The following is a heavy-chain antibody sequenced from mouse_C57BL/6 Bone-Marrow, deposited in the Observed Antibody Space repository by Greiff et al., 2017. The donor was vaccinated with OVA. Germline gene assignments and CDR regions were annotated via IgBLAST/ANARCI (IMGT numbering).Heavy chain of an antibody. CDR3: AGGGFAY. Sequence: QVQLQQPGAELVKPGASVKLSCKASGYTFTSYWMHWVKQRPGQGLEWIGMIHPNSGSTNYNEKFKSKATLTVDKSSSTAYMQRSIRTSEDSAVYYGAGGGFAYWGQGTLVTVSA. V-gene: IGHV1-64*01. CDR2: IHPNSGST. CDR1: GYTFTSYW. J-gene: IGHJ3*01.